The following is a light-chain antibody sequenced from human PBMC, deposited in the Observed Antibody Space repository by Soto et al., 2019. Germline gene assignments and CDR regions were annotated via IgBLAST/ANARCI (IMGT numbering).Light chain of an antibody. Sequence: IVLTQSPGTLSLSPGERATLSCRASQSVSSSYLAWYQQKPGQAPRLLIYGASSRATGIPDRFSGSGSGTDFTLTISSLEPEDFAVYYCQYYGNSPLTFGQGTKVDIK. J-gene: IGKJ1*01. CDR1: QSVSSSY. CDR2: GAS. V-gene: IGKV3-20*01. CDR3: QYYGNSPLT.